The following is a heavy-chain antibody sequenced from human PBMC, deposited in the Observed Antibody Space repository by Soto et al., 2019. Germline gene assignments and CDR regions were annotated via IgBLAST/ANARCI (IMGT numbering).Heavy chain of an antibody. CDR3: ARPISAAGPVFDY. CDR1: GYTFTSYG. CDR2: ISAYNGYT. Sequence: ASVKVSCKASGYTFTSYGISWVRQAPGQGLEWMEWISAYNGYTNYAQKLQGRVTLTTDTSTSTTYMELRSLRSDDTAVYYCARPISAAGPVFDYWGQGTLVTVSS. D-gene: IGHD6-13*01. V-gene: IGHV1-18*01. J-gene: IGHJ4*02.